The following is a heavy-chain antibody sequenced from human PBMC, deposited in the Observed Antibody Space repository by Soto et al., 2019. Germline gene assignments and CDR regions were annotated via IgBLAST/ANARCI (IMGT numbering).Heavy chain of an antibody. J-gene: IGHJ5*02. CDR3: ARPGYTSGLDA. D-gene: IGHD6-19*01. Sequence: GGSPRLSCVVSGLIFSDHYMDWVRQAPGKGLEWVGRIRLKAHGYTTEYAASVKGRFTISREDSKNSLYLHMTSLKTEDTAVDYCARPGYTSGLDAWGQGALATVSS. CDR2: IRLKAHGYTT. CDR1: GLIFSDHY. V-gene: IGHV3-72*01.